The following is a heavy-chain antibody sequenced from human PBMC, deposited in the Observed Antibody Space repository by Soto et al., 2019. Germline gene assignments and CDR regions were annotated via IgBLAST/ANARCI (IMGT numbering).Heavy chain of an antibody. D-gene: IGHD6-13*01. V-gene: IGHV4-30-2*01. CDR3: ARSLAGYSGRGMDV. J-gene: IGHJ6*02. Sequence: SETLSLTCIVSGDSITSPSSSWTWFRQPPRKSLEWIGYIYQNGNTYYNPSVKGRVTISVDTSKNQFSLKLTSVTAADTAVYYCARSLAGYSGRGMDVWGQGTTVTVSS. CDR1: GDSITSPSSS. CDR2: IYQNGNT.